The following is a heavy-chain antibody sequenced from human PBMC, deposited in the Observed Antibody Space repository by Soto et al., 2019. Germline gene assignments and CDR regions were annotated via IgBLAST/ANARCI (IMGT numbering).Heavy chain of an antibody. CDR1: GYTFTSYG. D-gene: IGHD6-6*01. Sequence: ASVKVSCKASGYTFTSYGISWVRQAPGQGLEWMGWISAYNGNTNYAQKLQGRVTMTTDTSTSTAYMELRSLRSDDTAVYYCARDRLNSSTYYYYGMDVCGQGTTVTVFS. J-gene: IGHJ6*02. CDR2: ISAYNGNT. CDR3: ARDRLNSSTYYYYGMDV. V-gene: IGHV1-18*01.